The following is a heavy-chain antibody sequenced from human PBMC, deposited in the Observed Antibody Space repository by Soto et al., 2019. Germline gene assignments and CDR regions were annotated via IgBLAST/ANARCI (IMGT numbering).Heavy chain of an antibody. CDR3: ARVGLTPGAFDI. J-gene: IGHJ3*02. Sequence: SLTCTVSGGSISSGDYYWSWIRQPPGKGLEWIGYIYYSGSTYYNPSLKSRVTISVDTSKNQFSLKLSSVTAADTAVYYCARVGLTPGAFDIWGQGTMVTVSS. CDR2: IYYSGST. D-gene: IGHD3-16*01. V-gene: IGHV4-30-4*01. CDR1: GGSISSGDYY.